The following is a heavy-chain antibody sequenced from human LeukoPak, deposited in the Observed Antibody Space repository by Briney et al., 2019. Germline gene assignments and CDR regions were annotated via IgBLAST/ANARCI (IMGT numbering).Heavy chain of an antibody. CDR2: IYYSGST. D-gene: IGHD3-10*02. Sequence: PSQTLSLTCTVSGGSISSGDYYWSWLRQPPGTGLEWIGYIYYSGSTYYNPSLKSRVTISVDTSKNQFSLKLSSVTAADTAVYYCARGQDTGSTFEYWFDPWGQGTLVTVSS. J-gene: IGHJ5*02. V-gene: IGHV4-30-4*01. CDR3: ARGQDTGSTFEYWFDP. CDR1: GGSISSGDYY.